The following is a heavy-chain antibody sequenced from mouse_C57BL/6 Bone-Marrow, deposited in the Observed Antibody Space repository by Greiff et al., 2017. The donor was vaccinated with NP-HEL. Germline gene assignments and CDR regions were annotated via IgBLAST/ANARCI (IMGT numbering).Heavy chain of an antibody. V-gene: IGHV14-4*01. CDR3: TTWGWVLRRIYFDC. CDR1: GFTFKDDY. D-gene: IGHD3-3*01. CDR2: IDPDNGDT. J-gene: IGHJ2*01. Sequence: EVQLQQSGAELVRPGASVKLSCTASGFTFKDDYMHWVKQRPEQGLEWIGWIDPDNGDTDYAPKFQGKATITADTSSNTAYLQLSSLTSEHTAVYSCTTWGWVLRRIYFDCWGKGTTLKFSS.